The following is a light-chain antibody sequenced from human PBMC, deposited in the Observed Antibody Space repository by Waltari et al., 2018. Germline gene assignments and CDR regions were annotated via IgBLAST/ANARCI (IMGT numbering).Light chain of an antibody. Sequence: EIVMTQSPATLSLSPGERATLSCRASQSVKSNLAWYQQKPGQAPRLLIYGASTRVTGIPARFSGSGSGTEFTLTISSLQSEDSAVYFCQQYNIRPPDTFGQGTKLEIK. CDR1: QSVKSN. CDR2: GAS. J-gene: IGKJ2*01. CDR3: QQYNIRPPDT. V-gene: IGKV3-15*01.